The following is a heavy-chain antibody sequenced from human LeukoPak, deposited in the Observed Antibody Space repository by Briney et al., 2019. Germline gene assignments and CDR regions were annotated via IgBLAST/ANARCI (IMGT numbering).Heavy chain of an antibody. CDR2: ISAYNGNT. CDR3: ARANGIAAAGTIGYYMDV. J-gene: IGHJ6*03. V-gene: IGHV1-18*01. Sequence: GASVMVSCKASGYTFTSYGISWVRQAPGQGREWMGWISAYNGNTNYAQKLQGRVTMTTDTSTSTVYMELGSLRSDDTAVYYCARANGIAAAGTIGYYMDVWGKGTTVTVSS. D-gene: IGHD6-13*01. CDR1: GYTFTSYG.